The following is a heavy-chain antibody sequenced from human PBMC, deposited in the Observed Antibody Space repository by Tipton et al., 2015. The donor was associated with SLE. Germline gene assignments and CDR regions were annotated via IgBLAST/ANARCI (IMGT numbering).Heavy chain of an antibody. D-gene: IGHD5-18*01. CDR3: ARDVDTAMVGFDY. CDR1: GGSISSGHYY. Sequence: TLSLTCTVSGGSISSGHYYWSWIRQTPGKGLEWIGEINHSGSTNYNPSLKSRVTISVDTSKNQFSLKLSSVTAADTAVYYCARDVDTAMVGFDYWGQGTLVTVSS. V-gene: IGHV4-39*07. CDR2: INHSGST. J-gene: IGHJ4*02.